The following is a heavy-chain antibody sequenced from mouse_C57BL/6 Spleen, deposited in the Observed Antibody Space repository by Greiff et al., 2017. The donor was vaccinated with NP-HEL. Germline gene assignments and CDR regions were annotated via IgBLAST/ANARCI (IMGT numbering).Heavy chain of an antibody. D-gene: IGHD1-1*01. CDR3: ASPSTTVVATGAMDY. CDR1: GYTFTSYT. V-gene: IGHV1-4*01. J-gene: IGHJ4*01. CDR2: INPSSGYT. Sequence: VQLQQSGAELARPGASVKMSCKASGYTFTSYTMHWVKQRPGQGLEWIGYINPSSGYTKYNQKFKDKATLTADKSSSTAYMQRSSLTSEDSAVYYCASPSTTVVATGAMDYWGQGTSVTVSS.